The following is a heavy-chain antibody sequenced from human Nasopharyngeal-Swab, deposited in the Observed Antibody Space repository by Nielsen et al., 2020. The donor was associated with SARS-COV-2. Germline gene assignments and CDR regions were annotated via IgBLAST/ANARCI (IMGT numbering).Heavy chain of an antibody. Sequence: ASVKVSCKASGYTFTGYYMHWVRQAPGQGLEWMGRINPNSGGTNYAQKFQGRVTMTRGTSISTAYMELSRLRSDDTAVYYGARAFSSWYVMQASDYFDYWGQGTLVTVSS. V-gene: IGHV1-2*06. D-gene: IGHD6-13*01. CDR2: INPNSGGT. CDR3: ARAFSSWYVMQASDYFDY. J-gene: IGHJ4*02. CDR1: GYTFTGYY.